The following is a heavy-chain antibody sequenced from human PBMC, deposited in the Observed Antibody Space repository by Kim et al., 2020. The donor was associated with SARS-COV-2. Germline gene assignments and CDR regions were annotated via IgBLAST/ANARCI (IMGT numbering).Heavy chain of an antibody. CDR1: GFSFSTYS. J-gene: IGHJ6*02. CDR3: ARDDFWSGFFQYGMDV. D-gene: IGHD3-3*01. CDR2: ILYDGGKK. V-gene: IGHV3-30-3*01. Sequence: GGSLRLSCAASGFSFSTYSMHWVRQAPGKGLEWVAVILYDGGKKYYADSVKGRFTISRDNSNNTLYLQINSLGADDTAVYYCARDDFWSGFFQYGMDVWGQGTTVTVSS.